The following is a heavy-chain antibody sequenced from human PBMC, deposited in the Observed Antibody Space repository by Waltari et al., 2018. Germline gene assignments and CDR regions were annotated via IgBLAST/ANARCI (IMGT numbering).Heavy chain of an antibody. CDR2: MNPNSGNT. V-gene: IGHV1-8*01. J-gene: IGHJ4*02. CDR3: ARTPQWDAVYADY. CDR1: GYTFTSYD. Sequence: QVQLVQSRAEVKKPGASVKVSCKASGYTFTSYDINWVRQATGQGLEWMGWMNPNSGNTGYAQKFQGRCTMTRNTSISTAYMELSSLRSEDTAVYYCARTPQWDAVYADYWGQGTLVTVSS. D-gene: IGHD2-8*01.